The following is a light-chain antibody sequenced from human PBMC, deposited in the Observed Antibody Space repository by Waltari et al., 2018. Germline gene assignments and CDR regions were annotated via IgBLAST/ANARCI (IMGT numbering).Light chain of an antibody. J-gene: IGKJ3*01. Sequence: EIVLTQSPDTLSLSPGERATLSCRASQTVATSYLAWYQHKPGQAPRLLIYNTSYRATGIPDRFIGSGSGTDFTLTISRLEPEDFAVYYCQQYGSTPLFTFGPGTKVDIK. CDR3: QQYGSTPLFT. CDR2: NTS. CDR1: QTVATSY. V-gene: IGKV3-20*01.